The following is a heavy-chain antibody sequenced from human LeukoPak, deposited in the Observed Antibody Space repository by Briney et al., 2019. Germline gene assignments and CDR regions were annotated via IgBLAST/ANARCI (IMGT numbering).Heavy chain of an antibody. CDR2: ISSSGGAI. CDR1: GFTFSDYY. Sequence: GGSLRLSCAASGFTFSDYYMSWIRQAPGKGLEWVSYISSSGGAIYYADSVKGRFTISGDDAENSLYLQLNSLRVEDTAVYYCTRGRRTNEYWGQGTLVTVSS. D-gene: IGHD1-1*01. J-gene: IGHJ4*02. CDR3: TRGRRTNEY. V-gene: IGHV3-11*04.